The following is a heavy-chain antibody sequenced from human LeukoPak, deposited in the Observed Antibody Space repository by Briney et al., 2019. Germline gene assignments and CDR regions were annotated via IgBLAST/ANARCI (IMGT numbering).Heavy chain of an antibody. D-gene: IGHD4/OR15-4a*01. V-gene: IGHV3-30*18. J-gene: IGHJ6*02. CDR3: AKCAYGAIYGMDV. CDR2: ISYDGSNK. Sequence: GGSLRLSCAASGITFSSYGMHWVRQAPGKGLEWVAVISYDGSNKYYADSVKGRFTISRDNSKNTLYLQMNSLRAEDTAVYYCAKCAYGAIYGMDVWGQGTTVTVSS. CDR1: GITFSSYG.